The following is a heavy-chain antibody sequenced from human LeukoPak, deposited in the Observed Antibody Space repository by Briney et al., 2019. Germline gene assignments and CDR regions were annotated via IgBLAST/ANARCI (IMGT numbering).Heavy chain of an antibody. Sequence: PSQTLSLTCTVSGGSISSGDYYWRWLRQPPGKGLEWVGYIYYIGRTYFNPSLKPLLTISVDTSKNQFSLKLSSVTAADTAVYYCASTNGYEGRYFQHWGQGTLVTVSS. V-gene: IGHV4-31*01. J-gene: IGHJ1*01. D-gene: IGHD5-18*01. CDR2: IYYIGRT. CDR3: ASTNGYEGRYFQH. CDR1: GGSISSGDYY.